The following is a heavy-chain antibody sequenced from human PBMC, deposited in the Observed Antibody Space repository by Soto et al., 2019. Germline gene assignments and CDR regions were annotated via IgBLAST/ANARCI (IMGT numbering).Heavy chain of an antibody. J-gene: IGHJ6*02. CDR3: ARGYDFWGSYYYPYGMDV. D-gene: IGHD3-3*01. Sequence: ASVKVSCKASGYTFTIYGISWLRQAPGQRLEWMGWINAGNGNTKYSQKFHGRVTITRDTSASTAYMELSSLRSEDTAVYYCARGYDFWGSYYYPYGMDVWGQGTTVTVSS. CDR1: GYTFTIYG. CDR2: INAGNGNT. V-gene: IGHV1-3*01.